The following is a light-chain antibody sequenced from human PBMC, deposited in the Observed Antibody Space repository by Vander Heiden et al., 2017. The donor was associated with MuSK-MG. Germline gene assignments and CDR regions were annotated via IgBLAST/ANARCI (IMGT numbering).Light chain of an antibody. CDR2: GAS. J-gene: IGKJ4*02. Sequence: IVLTQSPGTLSLSPGERAPLPCRASQSVSSNYLAWYQQKPAQAPRILIYGASSRATGIPDRCRGSGCGTDFTLTISRREPEDFAVYYCKQHGSRAPLTFGPGTKVEIK. CDR3: KQHGSRAPLT. CDR1: QSVSSNY. V-gene: IGKV3-20*01.